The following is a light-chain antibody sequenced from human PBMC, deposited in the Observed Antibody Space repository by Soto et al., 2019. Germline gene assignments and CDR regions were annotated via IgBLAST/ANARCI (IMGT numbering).Light chain of an antibody. Sequence: DIQMTQSPSTLSAPVGDRVTITCRASQSISSWLAWYQQKPGKAPKLLIYKASSLESGVPSRFSGSGSGTEFTLTISSLQPDDFATYYCQQVNSYSRTFGQGTKVEIK. J-gene: IGKJ1*01. CDR1: QSISSW. V-gene: IGKV1-5*03. CDR3: QQVNSYSRT. CDR2: KAS.